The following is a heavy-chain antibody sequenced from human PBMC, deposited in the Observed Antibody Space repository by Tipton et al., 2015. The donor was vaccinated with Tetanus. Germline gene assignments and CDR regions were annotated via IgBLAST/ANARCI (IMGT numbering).Heavy chain of an antibody. CDR2: IAGTAGST. D-gene: IGHD3-10*01. CDR3: AKAKTWASLWFGDV. V-gene: IGHV3-23*01. J-gene: IGHJ4*02. Sequence: SLRLSCEASGFTFGHYPMAWVRQAPGKELEWVSGIAGTAGSTYYRDSVRGRFTVSRDNVGNILYLQMNSLRAEDTGRYYCAKAKTWASLWFGDVWGPGTLVAVSS. CDR1: GFTFGHYP.